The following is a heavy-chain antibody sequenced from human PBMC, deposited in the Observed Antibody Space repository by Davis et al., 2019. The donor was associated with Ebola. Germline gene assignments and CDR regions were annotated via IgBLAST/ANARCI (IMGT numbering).Heavy chain of an antibody. CDR2: IYSGGST. V-gene: IGHV3-23*03. D-gene: IGHD3-3*01. CDR3: AKGTPPYYDFWSGYFGY. J-gene: IGHJ4*02. Sequence: GESLKISCAASGFTFSSYAMSWVRQAPGKGLEWVSVIYSGGSTYYADSVKGRFTISRDNSKNTLYLQMNSLRAEDTAVYYCAKGTPPYYDFWSGYFGYWGQGTLITVSS. CDR1: GFTFSSYA.